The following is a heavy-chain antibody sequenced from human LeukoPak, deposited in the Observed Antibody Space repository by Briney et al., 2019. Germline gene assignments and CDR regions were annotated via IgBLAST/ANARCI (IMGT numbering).Heavy chain of an antibody. CDR2: ISGRSADI. V-gene: IGHV3-21*06. D-gene: IGHD3-22*01. CDR1: GFTFSSYA. Sequence: GSLRLSCAASGFTFSSYAMNWVRQAPGKGLEWVSSISGRSADIYYADSVKGRFTISRDNAKNSVFLQMNNLRVEDTAIYYCARRGYHDSSGYDYWGQGTPVTVSS. CDR3: ARRGYHDSSGYDY. J-gene: IGHJ4*02.